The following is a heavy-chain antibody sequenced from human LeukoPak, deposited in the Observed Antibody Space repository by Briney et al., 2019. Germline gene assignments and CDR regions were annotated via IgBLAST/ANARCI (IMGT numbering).Heavy chain of an antibody. CDR3: ARAPTSPTFGSGSYFDY. CDR2: IYPGDSDT. D-gene: IGHD3-10*01. V-gene: IGHV5-51*01. Sequence: GESLKISCNGSGYXFTSYWVCWVRQMPGRGLEWMGIIYPGDSDTRYSPSFQGQVTISADKSISTAYLQWSSLTASDTAIYYCARAPTSPTFGSGSYFDYWGQGTLVTVSS. CDR1: GYXFTSYW. J-gene: IGHJ4*02.